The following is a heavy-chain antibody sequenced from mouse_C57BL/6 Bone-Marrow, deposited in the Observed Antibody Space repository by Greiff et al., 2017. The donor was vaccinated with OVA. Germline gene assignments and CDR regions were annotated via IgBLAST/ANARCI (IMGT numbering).Heavy chain of an antibody. Sequence: DVKLVESGPGLVKPSQSLSLTCSVTGYSITSGYYWNWIRQFPGNKLEWMGYISYDGSNNYNPSLKNRISITRDTSKNQFFLKLNSVTTEDTATYYCAREGDITGTGYFDVWGTGTTVTVSS. CDR3: AREGDITGTGYFDV. CDR1: GYSITSGYY. J-gene: IGHJ1*03. V-gene: IGHV3-6*01. D-gene: IGHD4-1*01. CDR2: ISYDGSN.